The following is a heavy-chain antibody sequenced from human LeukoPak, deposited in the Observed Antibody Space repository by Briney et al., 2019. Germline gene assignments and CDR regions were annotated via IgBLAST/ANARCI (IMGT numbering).Heavy chain of an antibody. CDR2: ISYDGSNK. J-gene: IGHJ4*02. Sequence: PGGSLRLSCAASGFTVSSNYMSWVRQAPGKGLEWVAVISYDGSNKYYADSVKGRFTISRDNSKNTLYLQMNSLRAEDTAVYYCARDELLFDYWGQGTLVTVSS. V-gene: IGHV3-30-3*01. D-gene: IGHD2-21*02. CDR3: ARDELLFDY. CDR1: GFTVSSNY.